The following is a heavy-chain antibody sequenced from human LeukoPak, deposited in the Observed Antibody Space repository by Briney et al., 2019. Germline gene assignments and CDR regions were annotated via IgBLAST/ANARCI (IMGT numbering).Heavy chain of an antibody. D-gene: IGHD3-9*01. CDR1: GGSVSTINSY. CDR3: ARLRKGRYFDYFFEY. CDR2: VYCSGRA. V-gene: IGHV4-39*02. Sequence: SATLSLTCTVSGGSVSTINSYWGWIRQPPGKGLEWIGNVYCSGRANYSPSLRSRVTMSVDTSKNRFSLKMTSVTAADTAVYFCARLRKGRYFDYFFEYWGQGTLVTVSS. J-gene: IGHJ4*02.